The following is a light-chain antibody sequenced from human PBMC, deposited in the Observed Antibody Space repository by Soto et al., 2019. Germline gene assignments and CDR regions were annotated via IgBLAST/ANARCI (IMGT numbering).Light chain of an antibody. J-gene: IGKJ1*01. CDR3: QHYGTSTST. Sequence: DTVFAQSPGTLSLTSGERATLSCRASQSISGTYVAWYQQKPGQAPRLIIYSAYTRATGIRDRFSGSGSGTEFTLTISRLEPEDFAVYYCQHYGTSTSTFGRGTKVDIK. CDR1: QSISGTY. V-gene: IGKV3-20*01. CDR2: SAY.